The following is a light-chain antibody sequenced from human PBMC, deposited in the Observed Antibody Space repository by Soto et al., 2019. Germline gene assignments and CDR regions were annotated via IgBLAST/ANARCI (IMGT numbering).Light chain of an antibody. CDR1: QSVSSN. CDR3: QQLYTLPFT. CDR2: EAS. J-gene: IGKJ5*01. V-gene: IGKV3-15*01. Sequence: EIVMTQSPATLFVSPGERATVSCRASQSVSSNLAWYQQKPGQAPRLLIYEASTRAADTPVRFSGSGYGRQFTLTISGLLPEDFAAYHCQQLYTLPFTFGQGTRLEI.